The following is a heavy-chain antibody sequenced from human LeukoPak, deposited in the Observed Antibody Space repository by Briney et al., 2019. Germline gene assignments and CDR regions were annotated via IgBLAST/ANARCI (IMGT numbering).Heavy chain of an antibody. V-gene: IGHV5-51*01. D-gene: IGHD3-10*01. Sequence: GESLKISCKGSGYSCSTYWIGWVRQMPGKGLEWMGIIYPGDADTRYSPSFQGQVTISADKSISTAYLQWSSLQASDTAMYYCARVPRGLVRGLINFSFYYSGQGTLVTVSS. CDR1: GYSCSTYW. J-gene: IGHJ4*02. CDR2: IYPGDADT. CDR3: ARVPRGLVRGLINFSFYY.